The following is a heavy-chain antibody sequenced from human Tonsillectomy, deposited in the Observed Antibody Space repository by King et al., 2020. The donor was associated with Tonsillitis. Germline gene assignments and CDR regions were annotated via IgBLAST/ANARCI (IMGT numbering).Heavy chain of an antibody. D-gene: IGHD2-15*01. Sequence: DVQLVESGGGLVQPGGSLRLSCSASGFTFSSYEMNWVRQAPGKGLEWVSYISSSVSTIYYAYSVKGRLTISRDNAKNSLYLQMNSLRAEETAVYYCARFSQDIPFWGQGTLVTVSS. J-gene: IGHJ4*02. CDR3: ARFSQDIPF. CDR1: GFTFSSYE. V-gene: IGHV3-48*03. CDR2: ISSSVSTI.